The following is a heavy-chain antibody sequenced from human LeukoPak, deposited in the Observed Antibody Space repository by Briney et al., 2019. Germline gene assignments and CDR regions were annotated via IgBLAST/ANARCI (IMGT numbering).Heavy chain of an antibody. J-gene: IGHJ4*02. CDR2: INPNSGGT. CDR3: ARDEGIVGATTPFDY. Sequence: ASVKVSCKASGYTFTGYYMHWVRQAPGQGLEWMGWINPNSGGTNYAQKFQGRVTMTRDTSVSTAYMELSRLRSDDTAVYYCARDEGIVGATTPFDYWGQGTLVTVSS. D-gene: IGHD1-26*01. CDR1: GYTFTGYY. V-gene: IGHV1-2*02.